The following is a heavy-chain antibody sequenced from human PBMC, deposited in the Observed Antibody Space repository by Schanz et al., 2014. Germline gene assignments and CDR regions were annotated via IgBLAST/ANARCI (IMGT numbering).Heavy chain of an antibody. CDR3: ARENTAVAGMPRVMDV. CDR2: VSPYSGDT. J-gene: IGHJ6*02. D-gene: IGHD6-19*01. Sequence: QVQLVQSGPEVKKPGASVRLSCKASGYNFNRHDISWVRQAPGQGLEWMGRVSPYSGDTNYAQMFQGRVTMTTDTSISTAYMELSRLTSDDTAVFFCARENTAVAGMPRVMDVWGQGTTVTVTS. CDR1: GYNFNRHD. V-gene: IGHV1-2*06.